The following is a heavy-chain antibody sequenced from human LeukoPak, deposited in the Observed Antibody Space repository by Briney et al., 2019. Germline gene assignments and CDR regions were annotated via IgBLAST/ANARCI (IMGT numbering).Heavy chain of an antibody. Sequence: PGGSLRLSCAASGLTFSDFWMHWVRQPPGKGLVWVALVKGDGRTTIYADSVKGRFTISRDNSKNTLYLQMNSLRAEDTAVYYCAKDCSGGSCFDAFDIWGQGTMVTVSS. CDR2: VKGDGRTT. CDR3: AKDCSGGSCFDAFDI. CDR1: GLTFSDFW. J-gene: IGHJ3*02. D-gene: IGHD2-15*01. V-gene: IGHV3-74*01.